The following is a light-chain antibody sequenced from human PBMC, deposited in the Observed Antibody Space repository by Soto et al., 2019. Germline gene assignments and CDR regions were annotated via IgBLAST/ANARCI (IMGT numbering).Light chain of an antibody. CDR1: QSVSTNY. CDR2: DAS. Sequence: EIVLTQSPGTLSLSPGDRATLSCRASQSVSTNYLAWYQQKLGQAPRLLIYDASKRATGIPARFSGSGSGTDFTLTISSLEPEDFAVYYCQQRTNWPLTFGGGTKVEIK. V-gene: IGKV3-11*01. J-gene: IGKJ4*01. CDR3: QQRTNWPLT.